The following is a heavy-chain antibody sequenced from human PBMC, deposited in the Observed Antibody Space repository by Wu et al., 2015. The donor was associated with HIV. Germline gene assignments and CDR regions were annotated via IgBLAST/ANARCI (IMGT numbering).Heavy chain of an antibody. Sequence: QVQLVQFGAEVKKPGSSVKVTCKASGDGFTSYAVSWVRQAPGQGLEWMGGINPLFGTTNYAQKFEDRVTLTTDESTSTAYMTLTSLKSEDTAVYYCATPRSPGFSSAWPTYFDYWGQGTLVTVSS. CDR1: GDGFTSYA. J-gene: IGHJ4*02. CDR3: ATPRSPGFSSAWPTYFDY. V-gene: IGHV1-69*05. D-gene: IGHD6-19*01. CDR2: INPLFGTT.